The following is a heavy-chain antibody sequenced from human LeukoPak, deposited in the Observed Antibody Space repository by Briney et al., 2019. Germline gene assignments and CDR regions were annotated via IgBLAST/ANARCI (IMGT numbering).Heavy chain of an antibody. CDR2: INAGNGNT. D-gene: IGHD3-10*01. CDR1: GYTFTSYA. V-gene: IGHV1-3*01. CDR3: ARDLWFGEWWESPMVY. Sequence: GASVKVSCKASGYTFTSYAMHWVRQAPGQRLEWMGWINAGNGNTKYSQKFQGRVTITRDTSASTAYMELSSLRSEDTAVYYCARDLWFGEWWESPMVYWGQGTLVTVS. J-gene: IGHJ4*02.